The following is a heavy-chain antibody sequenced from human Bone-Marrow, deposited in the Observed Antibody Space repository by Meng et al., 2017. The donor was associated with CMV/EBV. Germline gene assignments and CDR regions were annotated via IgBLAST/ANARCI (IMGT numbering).Heavy chain of an antibody. CDR2: INSDGSNI. D-gene: IGHD1-7*01. Sequence: GESLKISCAASGFTFSSYWMHWVRQAPGKGLVWVSRINSDGSNINYADSVKGRFTISRDNAKNTLYLQMNSLRAEDTAVYYCARVSGRTTRKNNWGQGTLVTVSS. CDR3: ARVSGRTTRKNN. CDR1: GFTFSSYW. V-gene: IGHV3-74*01. J-gene: IGHJ4*02.